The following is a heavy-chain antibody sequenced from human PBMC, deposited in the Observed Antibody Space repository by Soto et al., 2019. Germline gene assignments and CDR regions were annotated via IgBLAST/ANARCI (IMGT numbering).Heavy chain of an antibody. D-gene: IGHD6-25*01. CDR2: IYYDGST. J-gene: IGHJ5*02. CDR1: GGSISSGGYY. Sequence: PSETLSLTCAVSGGSISSGGYYWSWIRQPPGKGLEWIGYIYYDGSTSYNPSLRSRVTISVDTSKNQFSLILSSVTSADTAVYYCARDQLSSGLYVWFDPWGQGTLVTVSS. CDR3: ARDQLSSGLYVWFDP. V-gene: IGHV4-61*08.